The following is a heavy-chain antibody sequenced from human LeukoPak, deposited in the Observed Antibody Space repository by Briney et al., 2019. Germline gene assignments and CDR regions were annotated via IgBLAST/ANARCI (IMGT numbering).Heavy chain of an antibody. CDR1: GFTFDNYN. CDR2: ISSGTNYI. D-gene: IGHD2-8*02. Sequence: PGGSLRLSCAASGFTFDNYNMNWVRQAPGKGLEWVSFISSGTNYISEADSVKGRFTVTKDTALNSLSLQMNSLRADDTAVYYCARSAGGNYFDYWDQGTLVTVSS. V-gene: IGHV3-21*01. J-gene: IGHJ4*02. CDR3: ARSAGGNYFDY.